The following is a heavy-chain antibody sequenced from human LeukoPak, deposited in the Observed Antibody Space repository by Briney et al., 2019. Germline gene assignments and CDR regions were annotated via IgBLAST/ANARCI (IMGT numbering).Heavy chain of an antibody. Sequence: IPSETLSLTCTVSGDSISSGGYHWSWIRQHPGMGLEWIGYIHHSGSAYYNPSLKSRVTISVDTSKNQFSLKLSSVTAADTATYYCARSAYFGSAFDYWGQGNLVTVSS. CDR1: GDSISSGGYH. CDR3: ARSAYFGSAFDY. J-gene: IGHJ4*02. D-gene: IGHD3-10*01. V-gene: IGHV4-31*03. CDR2: IHHSGSA.